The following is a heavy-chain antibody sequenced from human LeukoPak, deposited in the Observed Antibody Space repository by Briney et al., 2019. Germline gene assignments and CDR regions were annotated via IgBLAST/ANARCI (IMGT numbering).Heavy chain of an antibody. D-gene: IGHD5-24*01. CDR3: AREGEGDGYNCKGYFDY. V-gene: IGHV4-61*02. CDR2: IYTSGST. CDR1: GGSISSGSYY. Sequence: PSQTLSLTCTVSGGSISSGSYYWSWIRQPAGKGLEWIGRIYTSGSTNYNPSLKSRVTISVDTSKTQFSLKLSSVTAADTAVYYCAREGEGDGYNCKGYFDYWGQGTLVTVPS. J-gene: IGHJ4*02.